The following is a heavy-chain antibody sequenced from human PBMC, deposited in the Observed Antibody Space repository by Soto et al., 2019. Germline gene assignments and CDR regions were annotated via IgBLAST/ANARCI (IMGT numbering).Heavy chain of an antibody. CDR1: GFTFSSYA. J-gene: IGHJ4*02. CDR2: ISGSGGST. V-gene: IGHV3-23*01. Sequence: PGGSLRLSCAASGFTFSSYAMSWVRQAPGKGLEWVSAISGSGGSTYYADSVKGRFTISRDNSKNTLYLQMNSLRAEDTAVYYCAKDPSNSSGQEEGTTWFDYWGQGTLVTVSS. CDR3: AKDPSNSSGQEEGTTWFDY. D-gene: IGHD6-19*01.